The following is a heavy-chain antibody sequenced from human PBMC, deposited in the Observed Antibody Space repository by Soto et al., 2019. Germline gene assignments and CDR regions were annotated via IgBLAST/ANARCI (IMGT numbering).Heavy chain of an antibody. Sequence: GASVKVSCKASGGTFSSYAISWVRQAPRQGLEWMGGIIPIFGTANYAQKFQGRVTITADESTSTAYMELSSLRSEDTAVYYCARAERAAAGYYYYRMDVWGQGTTVTVAS. CDR1: GGTFSSYA. D-gene: IGHD6-13*01. CDR3: ARAERAAAGYYYYRMDV. J-gene: IGHJ6*02. V-gene: IGHV1-69*13. CDR2: IIPIFGTA.